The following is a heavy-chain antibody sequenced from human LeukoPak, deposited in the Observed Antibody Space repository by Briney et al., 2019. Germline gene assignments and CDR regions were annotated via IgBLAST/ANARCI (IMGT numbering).Heavy chain of an antibody. CDR2: IYFSENT. CDR3: ARHSGYETD. D-gene: IGHD5-12*01. CDR1: GGSISGSY. V-gene: IGHV4-59*08. J-gene: IGHJ4*02. Sequence: SETLSLTCTVSGGSISGSYWSWIRQPPGKGLEWIGYIYFSENTKYSPSLKSRVTISVDTSKNQFSLNLASVTAADTAVYFCARHSGYETDWGQGTLVTVSS.